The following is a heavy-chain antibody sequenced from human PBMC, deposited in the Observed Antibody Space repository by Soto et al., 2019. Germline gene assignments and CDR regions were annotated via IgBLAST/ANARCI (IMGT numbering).Heavy chain of an antibody. CDR1: GFTVSSNY. CDR2: IYSGGST. V-gene: IGHV3-53*01. Sequence: VPLVESGGGLIQPGGSLRLSFAASGFTVSSNYMSWVRQAPGKGLEWVSVIYSGGSTYYADSVKGRFTISRDNSKNTLYLQMNSLRAEDTAVYYCARDRVESGYPEYFQHWGQGTLVTVSS. J-gene: IGHJ1*01. D-gene: IGHD3-22*01. CDR3: ARDRVESGYPEYFQH.